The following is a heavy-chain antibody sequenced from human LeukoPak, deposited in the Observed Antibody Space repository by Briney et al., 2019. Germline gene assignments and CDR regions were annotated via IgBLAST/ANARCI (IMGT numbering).Heavy chain of an antibody. Sequence: GESLKISCEASGYRFTNYWIGWVRQMPGKGLEWMGIIYPGDSDTRYSPSFQGQVTISADKSISTAYLQWSSLKASDTAVYYCARWAATVIGLDYWGQGTLVTVSS. V-gene: IGHV5-51*01. CDR2: IYPGDSDT. D-gene: IGHD6-13*01. J-gene: IGHJ4*02. CDR1: GYRFTNYW. CDR3: ARWAATVIGLDY.